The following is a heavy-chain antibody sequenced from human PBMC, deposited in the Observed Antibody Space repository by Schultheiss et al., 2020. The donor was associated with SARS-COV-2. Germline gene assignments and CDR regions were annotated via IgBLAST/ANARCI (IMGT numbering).Heavy chain of an antibody. CDR1: GFTFSSYG. D-gene: IGHD2-2*01. Sequence: GESLKISCAASGFTFSSYGMHWVRQAPGEGLEWVAVISYDGSNKYYADSVKGRFTISRDNSKNTLYLQMNSLRAEDTAVYYCARAVEEYQLSDWFDPWGQGTLVTVSS. V-gene: IGHV3-30*03. CDR3: ARAVEEYQLSDWFDP. CDR2: ISYDGSNK. J-gene: IGHJ5*02.